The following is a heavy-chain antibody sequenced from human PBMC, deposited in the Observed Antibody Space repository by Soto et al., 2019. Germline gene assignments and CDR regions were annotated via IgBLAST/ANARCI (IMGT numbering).Heavy chain of an antibody. J-gene: IGHJ4*02. CDR1: GGSISSSSYY. CDR3: ATPWFGDGDY. CDR2: IYYSGST. Sequence: QLQLQESGSGLVKPSETLSLTCTVSGGSISSSSYYWGWIRQPPGKGLEWIGSIYYSGSTHYNPSLKSRVTISVDTSKNQFSLKLSSVTAADTAVYYCATPWFGDGDYWGQGTLVTVSS. D-gene: IGHD3-10*01. V-gene: IGHV4-39*01.